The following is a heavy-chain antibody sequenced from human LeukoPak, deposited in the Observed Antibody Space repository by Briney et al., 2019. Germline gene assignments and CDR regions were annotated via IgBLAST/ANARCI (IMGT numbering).Heavy chain of an antibody. Sequence: SETLSLTCTVSGDSIGRYYWNWIRQPAGKGLEWIGRISASGGTNYNPSLKSRVTMSVDTSRNRFSLRLSSVTAADTGVFYCARGGYCDGTGCYLGYYYYYYMDVWGEGTTVTVSS. V-gene: IGHV4-4*07. J-gene: IGHJ6*03. D-gene: IGHD2-2*01. CDR3: ARGGYCDGTGCYLGYYYYYYMDV. CDR1: GDSIGRYY. CDR2: ISASGGT.